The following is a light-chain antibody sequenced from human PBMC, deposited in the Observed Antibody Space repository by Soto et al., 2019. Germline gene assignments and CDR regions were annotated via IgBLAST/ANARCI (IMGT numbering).Light chain of an antibody. CDR2: DNN. CDR3: QFYDGSLGGPVV. CDR1: RSNIVAGFD. J-gene: IGLJ2*01. Sequence: QSVLTQPPSVSVDPGQRVTISCTGTRSNIVAGFDVHWYQQLPGTAPKLLIYDNNHRPSGVPDRFSGSQSGTCASRHIIGCQAEEEADYYCQFYDGSLGGPVVFDVGTTLPVL. V-gene: IGLV1-40*01.